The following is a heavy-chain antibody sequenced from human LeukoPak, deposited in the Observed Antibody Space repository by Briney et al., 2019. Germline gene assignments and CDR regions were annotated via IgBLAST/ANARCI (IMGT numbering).Heavy chain of an antibody. V-gene: IGHV3-23*01. CDR3: ATTVGSDYDSSPWYPPDV. CDR2: TSGSGGST. J-gene: IGHJ6*02. Sequence: PGGSLRLSCAASGFTFSSYAMSWVRQAPGKGLEWVSATSGSGGSTYYADSVKGRFTISRDNSKNTLYLQMNSLRAEDTAVYYCATTVGSDYDSSPWYPPDVWGQGTTVTVSS. CDR1: GFTFSSYA. D-gene: IGHD3-22*01.